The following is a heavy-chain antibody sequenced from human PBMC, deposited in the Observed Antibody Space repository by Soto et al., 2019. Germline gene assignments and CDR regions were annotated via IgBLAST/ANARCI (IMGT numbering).Heavy chain of an antibody. CDR3: ATDTRLQYDDYYSMDV. CDR1: GYTLTELS. V-gene: IGHV1-24*01. CDR2: FDPEDGEI. J-gene: IGHJ6*02. Sequence: ASVKVSCKVSGYTLTELSIHWVRQAPGKGLEWMGNFDPEDGEIIFPQKFQGRVTMAEDTSTDTAYMELSSLRSEDTAVYYCATDTRLQYDDYYSMDVWGQVKTFSVS.